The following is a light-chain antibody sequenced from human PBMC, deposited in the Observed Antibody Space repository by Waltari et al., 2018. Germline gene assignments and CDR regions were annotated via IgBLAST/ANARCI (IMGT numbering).Light chain of an antibody. Sequence: EIVLTQSPGTLSLSVGERATVSCRASESVSRALAWYQQKPGQAPRLLIYGASTRATGIPDRLRGSGSGTDFSLTISRLEPDDFAVYYCQHYLGVPVTFGQGTTVEI. CDR3: QHYLGVPVT. CDR1: ESVSRA. CDR2: GAS. J-gene: IGKJ1*01. V-gene: IGKV3-20*01.